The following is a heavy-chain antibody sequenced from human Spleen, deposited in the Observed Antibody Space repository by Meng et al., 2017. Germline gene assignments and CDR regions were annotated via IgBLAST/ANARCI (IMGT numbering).Heavy chain of an antibody. CDR2: INHSGST. V-gene: IGHV4-34*01. Sequence: SETLSRTCVVSGGSFSDYYWSWIRQPPGKGLEWIGEINHSGSTNYNPSLESRATISVDTSQNNLSLKLSSVTAADSAVYYCARGPTTMAHDFDYWGQGTLVTVSS. CDR1: GGSFSDYY. J-gene: IGHJ4*02. D-gene: IGHD4-11*01. CDR3: ARGPTTMAHDFDY.